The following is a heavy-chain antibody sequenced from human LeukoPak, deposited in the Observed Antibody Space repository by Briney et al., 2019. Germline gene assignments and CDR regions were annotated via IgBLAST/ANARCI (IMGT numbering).Heavy chain of an antibody. D-gene: IGHD3-9*01. CDR1: GFTFSSYG. V-gene: IGHV3-30*02. J-gene: IGHJ3*02. CDR3: AKDELRYFDWLTRGVAFDI. CDR2: IRYDGSNK. Sequence: PGGSLRLSCAASGFTFSSYGMHWVRQAPGKGLEWVAFIRYDGSNKYYADSVKGRFTISRDNSKNTLYLQMNSLRAEDTAVYYCAKDELRYFDWLTRGVAFDIWGQGTMVTVSS.